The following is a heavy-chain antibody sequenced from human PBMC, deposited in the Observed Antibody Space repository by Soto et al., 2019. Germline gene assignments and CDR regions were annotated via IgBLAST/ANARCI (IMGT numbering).Heavy chain of an antibody. J-gene: IGHJ4*02. CDR1: GYTFTSYY. V-gene: IGHV1-46*01. CDR3: ARGFRGCSGGSCYSTLFGY. Sequence: ASVKVSCKASGYTFTSYYMHWVRQAPGQGLEWMGIINPSGGSTSYAQKFQGRVTMTRDTSTSTVYMELSSLRSEDTAVYYCARGFRGCSGGSCYSTLFGYWGQGTLVTVSS. D-gene: IGHD2-15*01. CDR2: INPSGGST.